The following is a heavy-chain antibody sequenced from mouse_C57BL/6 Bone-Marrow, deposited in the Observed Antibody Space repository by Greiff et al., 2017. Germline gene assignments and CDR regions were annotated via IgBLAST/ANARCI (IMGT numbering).Heavy chain of an antibody. Sequence: EVNVVESGGGLVQSGRSLRLSCATSGFTFSDFYMEWVRQAPGKGLEWIAASRNKANDYTTEYSASVKGRFIVSRDTSQSILYLQMNALRAEDAAIYYCARDYWGYAMDYWGQGTSVTVSS. V-gene: IGHV7-1*01. J-gene: IGHJ4*01. CDR3: ARDYWGYAMDY. CDR2: SRNKANDYTT. CDR1: GFTFSDFY. D-gene: IGHD4-1*01.